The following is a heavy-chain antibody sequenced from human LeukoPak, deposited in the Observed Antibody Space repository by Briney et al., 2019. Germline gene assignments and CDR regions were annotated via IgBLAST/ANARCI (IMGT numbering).Heavy chain of an antibody. CDR3: AREVPTGTSFDY. CDR2: ISSSGSTI. J-gene: IGHJ4*02. CDR1: GFTFSSYE. V-gene: IGHV3-48*03. D-gene: IGHD4-17*01. Sequence: GGSLRLSCAASGFTFSSYEMNWVRQAPGKGLEWVSYISSSGSTIYYADSVKGRFTISRDNAKNSLYLQMSSLRAEDTAVYYCAREVPTGTSFDYWAQGTLVTVSS.